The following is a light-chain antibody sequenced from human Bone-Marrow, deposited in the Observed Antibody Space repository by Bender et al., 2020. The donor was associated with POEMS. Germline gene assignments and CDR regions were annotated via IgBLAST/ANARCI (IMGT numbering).Light chain of an antibody. J-gene: IGLJ2*01. CDR1: SSDVGGYNY. CDR2: DVN. CDR3: SSYAGSNDVV. V-gene: IGLV2-8*01. Sequence: QSALTQPPSVSGSPGQSVTISCTGTSSDVGGYNYVSWYQQHPGKAPKLMIFDVNRRPSGVSDRFSGSKSGNTASLTVSGLQAEDEADYFCSSYAGSNDVVFGGGTKLTVL.